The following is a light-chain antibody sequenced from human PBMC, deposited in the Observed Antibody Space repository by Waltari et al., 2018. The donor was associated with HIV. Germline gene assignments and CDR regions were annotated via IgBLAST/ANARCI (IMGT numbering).Light chain of an antibody. V-gene: IGLV2-14*01. CDR3: SSYISTTTL. CDR2: AVS. J-gene: IGLJ1*01. Sequence: QSAPTQPASVSGYPVQSITISCTGTSSDIWSSTYAAWYQQSTGQSPKLMMYAVSNRPSGVSNLFSGSKSGNTASLTISGLQAEDEADYYCSSYISTTTLFGTGTKVTVL. CDR1: SSDIWSSTY.